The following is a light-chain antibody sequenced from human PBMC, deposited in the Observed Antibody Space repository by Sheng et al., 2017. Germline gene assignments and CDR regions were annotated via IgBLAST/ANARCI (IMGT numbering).Light chain of an antibody. Sequence: EIVMTQSPATLSVSPGERATLSCRASQSVSSNLAWYQQKPGQAPRLLIYGASTRATGIPARFSGIGSGTEFTLTISSLQSEDFAVYYCQQYGSSRTFGQGTKVEIK. CDR3: QQYGSSRT. J-gene: IGKJ1*01. V-gene: IGKV3-15*01. CDR1: QSVSSN. CDR2: GAS.